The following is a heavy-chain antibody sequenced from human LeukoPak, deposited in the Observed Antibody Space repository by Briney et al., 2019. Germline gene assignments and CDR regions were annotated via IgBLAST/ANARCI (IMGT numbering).Heavy chain of an antibody. CDR2: ISSSGSTI. CDR1: GFTFSDYY. D-gene: IGHD3-22*01. J-gene: IGHJ4*02. V-gene: IGHV3-11*04. Sequence: KPGGSLRLSSAASGFTFSDYYMSWIRQAPGKGLERVSYISSSGSTIYYADSVKGRFTISRDNAKNSLYLQMNSLRAEDTAVYYCARERDANYYDSSGYYSIRDYWGQGTLVTVSS. CDR3: ARERDANYYDSSGYYSIRDY.